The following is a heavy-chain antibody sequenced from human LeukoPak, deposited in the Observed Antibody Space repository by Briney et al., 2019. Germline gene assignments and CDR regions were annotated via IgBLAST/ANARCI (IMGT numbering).Heavy chain of an antibody. D-gene: IGHD3-10*01. CDR3: ARAVMVGGVEFDY. J-gene: IGHJ4*02. CDR1: GLTFSSYW. V-gene: IGHV3-7*01. CDR2: INQDEREK. Sequence: GGSLRLSCVASGLTFSSYWMTWVRQAPGRGLEWVANINQDEREKFYVDSVKGRFTISRDNAKQSLYLQMNSLRVDDTAVYYCARAVMVGGVEFDYWGQGTLVTVSS.